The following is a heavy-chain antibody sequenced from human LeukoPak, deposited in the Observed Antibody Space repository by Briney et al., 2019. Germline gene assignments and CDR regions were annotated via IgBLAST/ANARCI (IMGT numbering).Heavy chain of an antibody. V-gene: IGHV4-34*01. D-gene: IGHD3-22*01. CDR1: GGSFSGYY. CDR3: ARGVPENYYDSSGYPGGAFDI. J-gene: IGHJ3*02. CDR2: INHSGNT. Sequence: PSETLSLTCAVYGGSFSGYYWSWIRQPPGKGLEWIGEINHSGNTSYNPSLKSRVTISVDTSKNQFSLKLSSVTAADTAVYYCARGVPENYYDSSGYPGGAFDIWGQGTMVTVSS.